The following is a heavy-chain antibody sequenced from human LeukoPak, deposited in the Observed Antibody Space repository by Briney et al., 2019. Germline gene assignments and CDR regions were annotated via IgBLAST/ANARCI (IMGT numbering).Heavy chain of an antibody. V-gene: IGHV3-74*01. CDR3: AREAYSNYAYDT. CDR1: GFTFSTYW. Sequence: PGGSLRLSCAASGFTFSTYWIHWVRQAPGKGLVWVSRINSDGGNTVYADSAKGRFTISRDNVKNTVYLQMNSLRAEDTAVYYCAREAYSNYAYDTWGQGTMVIVSS. J-gene: IGHJ3*02. CDR2: INSDGGNT. D-gene: IGHD6-13*01.